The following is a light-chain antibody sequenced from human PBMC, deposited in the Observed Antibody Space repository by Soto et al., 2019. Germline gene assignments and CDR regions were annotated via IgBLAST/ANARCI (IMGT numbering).Light chain of an antibody. CDR3: SSYTGASTLLEL. J-gene: IGLJ1*01. CDR1: SSDVGGYNY. V-gene: IGLV2-14*01. CDR2: GVT. Sequence: QSALTQPASVSGSPGQSITISCTGTSSDVGGYNYVSWYQQHPGIAPKLLIYGVTNRTSGVSTRFSCSKSGNTASLTISGLQESDEADYHCSSYTGASTLLELFGTGTKLTVL.